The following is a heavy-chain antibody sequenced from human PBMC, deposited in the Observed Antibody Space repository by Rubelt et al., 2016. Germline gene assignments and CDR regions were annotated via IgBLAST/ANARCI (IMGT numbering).Heavy chain of an antibody. J-gene: IGHJ5*02. CDR3: ARGERYCSGGSCLDWFDP. V-gene: IGHV4-34*01. CDR1: GGSFSGYY. D-gene: IGHD2-15*01. CDR2: INHSGST. Sequence: QVQLQQWGAGLLKPSETLSLTCAVYGGSFSGYYWSWIRQAPGKGLEWIGEINHSGSTNYNPSLKSRVAISVDTSKNQFSRKLTAVTAADTAVYFCARGERYCSGGSCLDWFDPWGQGTLVTVSS.